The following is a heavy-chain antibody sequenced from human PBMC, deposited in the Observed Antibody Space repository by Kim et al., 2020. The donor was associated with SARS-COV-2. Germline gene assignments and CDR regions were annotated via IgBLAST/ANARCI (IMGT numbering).Heavy chain of an antibody. V-gene: IGHV3-23*01. CDR1: GFTFSSYA. CDR2: ISGSGGST. J-gene: IGHJ4*02. CDR3: AKSSRGYKQMATNLQWGY. D-gene: IGHD3-3*01. Sequence: GGSLRLSCAASGFTFSSYAMSWVRQAPGKGLEWVSAISGSGGSTYYADSVKGRFTISRDNSKNTLYLQMNSLRAEDTAVYYCAKSSRGYKQMATNLQWGYWVQGTLVTVSA.